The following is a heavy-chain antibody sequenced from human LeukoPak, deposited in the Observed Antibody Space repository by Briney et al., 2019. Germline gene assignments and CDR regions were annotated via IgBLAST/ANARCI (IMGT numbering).Heavy chain of an antibody. CDR1: GFTFSSYS. Sequence: GGSLRLSCAASGFTFSSYSMNWVRQAPGKGLEWVSYISSRSSTIYYADSVKGRFTLSRDNAKNSLYLQMNSLRAEDTAVYYCARAIGYCSSASCYYFDNWGQGTLVTVSS. J-gene: IGHJ4*02. D-gene: IGHD2-2*01. CDR3: ARAIGYCSSASCYYFDN. V-gene: IGHV3-48*01. CDR2: ISSRSSTI.